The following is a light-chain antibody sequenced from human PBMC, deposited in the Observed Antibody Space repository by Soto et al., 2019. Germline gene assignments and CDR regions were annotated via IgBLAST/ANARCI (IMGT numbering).Light chain of an antibody. V-gene: IGLV1-40*01. CDR2: GNI. CDR1: SSDIGAGYD. Sequence: QSVLTQPPSVSGAPGQRVTISCTGSSSDIGAGYDVHWYQQLPGTAPKLLIYGNINRPSGVPDRFSGSRSGTSASLAITGLQAEDEADYYCQSYDSSLSGSFGGGTKLTVL. CDR3: QSYDSSLSGS. J-gene: IGLJ2*01.